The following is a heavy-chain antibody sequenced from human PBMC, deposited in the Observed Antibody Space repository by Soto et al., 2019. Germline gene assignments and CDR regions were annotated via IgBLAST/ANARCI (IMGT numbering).Heavy chain of an antibody. V-gene: IGHV3-23*01. CDR3: ALIGQQLIGTKLRDC. CDR1: GVTFSSYA. D-gene: IGHD6-13*01. CDR2: ISARGGST. J-gene: IGHJ4*02. Sequence: EVQLLESGGDLVQPGGSLRLSCAASGVTFSSYAMSWVRQAPGKGLEWVSGISARGGSTYYVDSVKGRFTISRDNSMNTLYLQMNSLRAEDTAVYYCALIGQQLIGTKLRDCWGQGTLVAVSS.